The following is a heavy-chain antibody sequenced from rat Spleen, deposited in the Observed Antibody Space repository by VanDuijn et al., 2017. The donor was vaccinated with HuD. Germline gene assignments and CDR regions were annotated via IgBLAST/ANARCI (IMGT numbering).Heavy chain of an antibody. CDR3: ASPLYNSGYYFDY. CDR2: ISPSGGST. J-gene: IGHJ2*01. Sequence: EVQLVESGGGLVQPGRSLKLSCAASGFTFSNYDMAWVRQAPTKGLEWVASISPSGGSTYYRDSVKGRFTVSRDNAKSTLYLQMDSLRSEDTATYYCASPLYNSGYYFDYWGQGVMVTVSS. V-gene: IGHV5-25*01. D-gene: IGHD4-3*01. CDR1: GFTFSNYD.